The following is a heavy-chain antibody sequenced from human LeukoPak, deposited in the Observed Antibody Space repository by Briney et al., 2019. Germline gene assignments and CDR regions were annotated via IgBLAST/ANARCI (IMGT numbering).Heavy chain of an antibody. V-gene: IGHV3-23*01. J-gene: IGHJ4*02. CDR3: ARGVAVASRIAAV. Sequence: PGGSVRLSCGASGFTFSRYAMRGLRHAPGKALEGVSAINGGGTTTFYADSVEGRFTISRDNSKNTLYLQMNSLGAEDTAVYYCARGVAVASRIAAVWGQGTLVTVSS. D-gene: IGHD6-13*01. CDR2: INGGGTTT. CDR1: GFTFSRYA.